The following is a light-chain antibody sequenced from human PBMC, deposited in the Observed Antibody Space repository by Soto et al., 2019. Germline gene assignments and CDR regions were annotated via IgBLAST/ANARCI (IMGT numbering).Light chain of an antibody. J-gene: IGKJ4*01. CDR3: KQSGNSPT. V-gene: IGKV3-20*01. CDR2: AAS. Sequence: EIMLTQSPGTLSLSPGERATLSCRASQTISSIYLAWCQQKPGQAPSVLIYAASTRATGIPDRFSGSGSGTDFTLTVSRLEPGDFALYYCKQSGNSPTFGGGTKVENK. CDR1: QTISSIY.